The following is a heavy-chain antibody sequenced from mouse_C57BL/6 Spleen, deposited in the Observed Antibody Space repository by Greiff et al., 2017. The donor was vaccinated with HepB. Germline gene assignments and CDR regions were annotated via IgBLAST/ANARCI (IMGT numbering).Heavy chain of an antibody. CDR3: ARRHQITTVVATDSHNFDY. Sequence: EVQLQQSGPELVKPGASVKMSCKASGYTFTDYNMHWVKQSHGKSLEWIGYINPNNGGTSYNQKFKGKATLTVNTSSSTAYIEHRSLTSEDSAVYYGARRHQITTVVATDSHNFDYWGQGTTLTVSS. V-gene: IGHV1-22*01. CDR2: INPNNGGT. J-gene: IGHJ2*01. D-gene: IGHD1-1*01. CDR1: GYTFTDYN.